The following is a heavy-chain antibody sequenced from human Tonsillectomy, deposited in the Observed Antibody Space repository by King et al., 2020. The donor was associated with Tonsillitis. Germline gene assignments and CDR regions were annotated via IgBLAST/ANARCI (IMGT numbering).Heavy chain of an antibody. Sequence: VQLQQWGAGLLKPSETLSLTCAVYGGSFSGSYWSWLRQPPGKGLEWIGEINHSGSTNYNPSLKSRVTISVDTSKNQFSLRLSSVTAADTAVYYCARGLRWPVRGVISGPYYDDYMDVWGKGTTVTVSS. CDR1: GGSFSGSY. CDR2: INHSGST. J-gene: IGHJ6*03. D-gene: IGHD3-10*01. V-gene: IGHV4-34*01. CDR3: ARGLRWPVRGVISGPYYDDYMDV.